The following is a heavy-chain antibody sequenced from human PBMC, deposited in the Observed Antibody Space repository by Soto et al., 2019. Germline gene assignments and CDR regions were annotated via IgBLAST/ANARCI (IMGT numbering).Heavy chain of an antibody. CDR2: ISYDGSNK. Sequence: VQLVESGGGVVQPGRSLRLSCAASGFTFSSYGMHWVRQAPGKGLEWVAVISYDGSNKYYADSVKGRFTISRDNSKNTLYLQMNSLRAEDTAVYYCAKAGNYYDSSGYYHNWFDPWGQGTLVTVSS. J-gene: IGHJ5*02. D-gene: IGHD3-22*01. CDR3: AKAGNYYDSSGYYHNWFDP. V-gene: IGHV3-30*18. CDR1: GFTFSSYG.